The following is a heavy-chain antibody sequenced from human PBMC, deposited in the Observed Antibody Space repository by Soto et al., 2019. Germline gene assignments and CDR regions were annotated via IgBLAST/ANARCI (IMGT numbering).Heavy chain of an antibody. J-gene: IGHJ6*02. CDR2: IIPIFGTA. Sequence: SVKVSCKASGGTFSSYAISWVRQAPGQGLEWMGGIIPIFGTANYAQKFQGRVTITADKSTSTAYMELSSLRSEDTAVYYCARGIMTTVSRNYYYGMDVWGQGTTVTVS. D-gene: IGHD4-17*01. V-gene: IGHV1-69*06. CDR1: GGTFSSYA. CDR3: ARGIMTTVSRNYYYGMDV.